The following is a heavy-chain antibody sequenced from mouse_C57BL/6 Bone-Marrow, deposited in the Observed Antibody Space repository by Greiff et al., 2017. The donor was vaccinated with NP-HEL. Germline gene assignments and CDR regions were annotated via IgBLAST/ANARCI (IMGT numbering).Heavy chain of an antibody. CDR3: AIFYYGSSFAY. D-gene: IGHD1-1*01. J-gene: IGHJ3*01. CDR2: IHPSDSDT. V-gene: IGHV1-74*01. Sequence: QVQLQQPGAELVKPGASVKVSCKASGYTFTSYWMHWVKQRPGQGLEWIGRIHPSDSDTNYNQKFKGKATLTVDKSSSTAYMQLSSLPSEDSAVYYCAIFYYGSSFAYWGQGTLVTVSA. CDR1: GYTFTSYW.